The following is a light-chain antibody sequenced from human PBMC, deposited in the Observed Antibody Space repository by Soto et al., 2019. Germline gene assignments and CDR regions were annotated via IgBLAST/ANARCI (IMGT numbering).Light chain of an antibody. J-gene: IGLJ3*02. V-gene: IGLV4-60*02. CDR1: SGHSSYI. CDR2: LERSGSY. Sequence: QSVLTQSSSASASLGSSVKLTCTLSSGHSSYIIAWHQQQPGKAPRYLMKLERSGSYNKGSGVPDRFSGSSSGADRYLTISNLLFEDEADYYCETWDSNSWVFGGGTQLTVL. CDR3: ETWDSNSWV.